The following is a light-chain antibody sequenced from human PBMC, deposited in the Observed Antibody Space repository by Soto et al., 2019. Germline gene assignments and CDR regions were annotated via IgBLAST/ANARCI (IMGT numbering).Light chain of an antibody. V-gene: IGKV3-20*01. CDR2: GAS. CDR1: QSVGSNY. Sequence: VLTPSPGTLSLSPGQRATLSCRATQSVGSNYLAWYQQKAGKAPRLLIYGASSRATGIPDRLSGSGSGTDFTLTIIRQEAEDFAVYYCQQYGRSPLTFGQGTRLEI. CDR3: QQYGRSPLT. J-gene: IGKJ5*01.